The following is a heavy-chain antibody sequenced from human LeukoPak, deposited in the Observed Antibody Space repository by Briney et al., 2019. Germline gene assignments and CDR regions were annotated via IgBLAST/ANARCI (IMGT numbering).Heavy chain of an antibody. CDR3: ARDAFASSWPNYYYGMDV. D-gene: IGHD6-13*01. Sequence: GGSLRLSCAASGFTVSSNYMSWVRQAPGKGLEWVSSISSGSSDIYYADSVKGRFTISRDNAKNSLFLQMNSQRVEDMAVYYCARDAFASSWPNYYYGMDVWGQGTMVTVSS. J-gene: IGHJ6*02. CDR2: ISSGSSDI. V-gene: IGHV3-21*01. CDR1: GFTVSSNY.